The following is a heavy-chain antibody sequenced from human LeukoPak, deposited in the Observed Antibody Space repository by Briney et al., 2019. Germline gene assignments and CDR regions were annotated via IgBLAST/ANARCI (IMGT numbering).Heavy chain of an antibody. D-gene: IGHD2-2*01. J-gene: IGHJ5*02. CDR3: AKGGYCSSTSCCVGWFDP. CDR2: ISGGGGST. CDR1: GFTFSSYV. V-gene: IGHV3-23*01. Sequence: GVSLRLSCAASGFTFSSYVMNWVRQAPGKGLEWVSVISGGGGSTYYADSVKGRFTISRDNSKNTLFLQMNSLRAEDTAVYYCAKGGYCSSTSCCVGWFDPWGQGTLVTVSS.